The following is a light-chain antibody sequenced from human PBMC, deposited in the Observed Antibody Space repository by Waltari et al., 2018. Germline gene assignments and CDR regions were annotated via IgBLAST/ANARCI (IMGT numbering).Light chain of an antibody. CDR3: QMYVRLPVT. CDR1: ESISKY. CDR2: AAS. V-gene: IGKV3-20*01. J-gene: IGKJ1*01. Sequence: DIVLTQSPGTLSLSPGERATLSCRASESISKYLAWSQQRPGQAPRLLIYAASNRATGVPDRFSGSGSGTYFSLTISRLEPEDFAVYYCQMYVRLPVTFGQGTKVEIK.